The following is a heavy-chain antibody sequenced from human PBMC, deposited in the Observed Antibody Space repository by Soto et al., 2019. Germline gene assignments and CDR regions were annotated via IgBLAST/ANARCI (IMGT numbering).Heavy chain of an antibody. CDR2: INPNSGAT. CDR3: ARGTVISCYNCYYYGMDV. D-gene: IGHD2-2*02. V-gene: IGHV1-2*04. CDR1: TYTFTEYY. J-gene: IGHJ6*02. Sequence: QVQLVQSGAEVKKPGASVKVSCKASTYTFTEYYIHWVRQAPGQGLEWMGWINPNSGATTYLQKFQGWVTMTRDTSINTAYMALSSLKSDDTDVDYCARGTVISCYNCYYYGMDVWGQGTTVTVSS.